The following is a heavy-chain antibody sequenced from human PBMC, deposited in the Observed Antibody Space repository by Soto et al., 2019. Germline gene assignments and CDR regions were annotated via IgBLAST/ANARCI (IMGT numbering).Heavy chain of an antibody. CDR2: ISSSTSYI. CDR1: GFPFSSYS. CDR3: ATEYYNDGSVYPGHQY. D-gene: IGHD3-22*01. J-gene: IGHJ1*01. Sequence: GGSLRLSCAASGFPFSSYSMNWVRQAPGKGLEWVSSISSSTSYIYYADSVKGRFTISRDNSKNSLYLQMDSLRAEDTAVYYCATEYYNDGSVYPGHQYWGQGTQVTVS. V-gene: IGHV3-21*01.